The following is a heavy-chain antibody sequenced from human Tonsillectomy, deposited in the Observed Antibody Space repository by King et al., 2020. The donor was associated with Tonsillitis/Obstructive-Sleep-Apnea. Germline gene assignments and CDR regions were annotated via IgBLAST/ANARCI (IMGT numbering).Heavy chain of an antibody. CDR3: ARRPSPITMFRGVLDYFDY. V-gene: IGHV2-5*02. CDR1: GFSLSTSGVG. Sequence: ITLQESGPTLVKPTQTLTLTCTFSGFSLSTSGVGVGWIRQPPGKALEWLALIYWDDDNRYSPSLKSRLTITKDTSKNQVVLTMTNMDPVDTATYYCARRPSPITMFRGVLDYFDYWAREPWSPSPQ. D-gene: IGHD3-10*01. J-gene: IGHJ4*02. CDR2: IYWDDDN.